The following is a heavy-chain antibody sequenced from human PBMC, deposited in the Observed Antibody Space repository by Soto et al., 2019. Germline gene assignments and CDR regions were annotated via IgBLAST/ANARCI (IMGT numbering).Heavy chain of an antibody. CDR3: ARDGLSSSSSFDS. V-gene: IGHV5-51*01. D-gene: IGHD6-6*01. CDR2: IYPDDSDA. CDR1: GYSFNDYW. Sequence: GESLKISCKGSGYSFNDYWIGWVRHTPGNGLEWMGIIYPDDSDAKYSPSFQGQVTMSADKSISTAYLQWTSLKASDTAMYYCARDGLSSSSSFDSWGQGTQVTVSS. J-gene: IGHJ4*02.